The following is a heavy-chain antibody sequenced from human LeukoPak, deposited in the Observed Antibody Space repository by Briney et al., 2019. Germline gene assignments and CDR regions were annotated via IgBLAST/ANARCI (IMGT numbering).Heavy chain of an antibody. CDR2: INQDGTEK. Sequence: PGGSLRLSCVASGFTFSTYWMTWVRQAPGKGLEWVANINQDGTEKNYVDSVKGRFTISRDNAKNSLYLQMHSLRAEDTAVYYCARNMGDYWGQGTLVTVSS. V-gene: IGHV3-7*04. D-gene: IGHD2/OR15-2a*01. J-gene: IGHJ4*02. CDR3: ARNMGDY. CDR1: GFTFSTYW.